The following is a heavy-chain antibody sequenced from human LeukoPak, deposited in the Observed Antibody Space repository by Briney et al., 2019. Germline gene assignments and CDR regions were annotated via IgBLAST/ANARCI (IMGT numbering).Heavy chain of an antibody. CDR2: ISGSGGAT. CDR3: ARRNPWFDP. CDR1: GFTFSSYG. Sequence: GGSLRLSCAASGFTFSSYGMSWVRQAPGKGLEWVSAISGSGGATYYADSVKGRFTISRDNSRNTLYLQMSSLRAEDTAVYYCARRNPWFDPWGQGTLVTVSS. V-gene: IGHV3-23*01. J-gene: IGHJ5*02.